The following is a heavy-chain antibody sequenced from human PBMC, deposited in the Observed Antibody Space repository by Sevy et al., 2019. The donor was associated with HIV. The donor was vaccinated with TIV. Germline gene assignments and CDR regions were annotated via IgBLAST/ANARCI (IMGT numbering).Heavy chain of an antibody. J-gene: IGHJ4*02. CDR2: ISYDGSNK. CDR3: ASDNPGSSWTFTFDY. V-gene: IGHV3-30*04. CDR1: GFTFSSYA. Sequence: GGSLRLSCAASGFTFSSYAMHWVRQAPGKGLEWVAVISYDGSNKYYADSVKGRFTISRDNSKNTLYLQMNSLRAEDTAVYYCASDNPGSSWTFTFDYWGQGTLVTVSS. D-gene: IGHD6-13*01.